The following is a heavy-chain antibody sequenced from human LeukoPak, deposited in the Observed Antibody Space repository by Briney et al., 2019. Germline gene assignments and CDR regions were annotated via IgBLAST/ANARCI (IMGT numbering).Heavy chain of an antibody. CDR3: ARQITMVRGVIVYFDY. D-gene: IGHD3-10*01. J-gene: IGHJ4*02. CDR2: ICPGDSDT. Sequence: GESLKISCKGSGYSFTSYWIGWVRQMPGKGLEWMGIICPGDSDTRYSPSFQGQVTISADKSISTAYLQWSSLKASDTAMYYCARQITMVRGVIVYFDYWGQGTLVTVSS. V-gene: IGHV5-51*01. CDR1: GYSFTSYW.